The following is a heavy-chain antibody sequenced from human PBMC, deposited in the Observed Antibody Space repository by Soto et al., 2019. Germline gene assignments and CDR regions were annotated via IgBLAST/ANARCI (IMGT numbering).Heavy chain of an antibody. CDR1: GFTFTTYY. J-gene: IGHJ5*01. D-gene: IGHD3-22*01. CDR3: ARVPYDTTGYYDF. CDR2: IDPSGGST. Sequence: DSVKVSCKTSGFTFTTYYIHWVRQAPGQGLEWMGMIDPSGGSTTYAQKFQGRITMTSDMSTSTVYMELSSLRSEDTAVYYCARVPYDTTGYYDFWGHRTLVTVS. V-gene: IGHV1-46*01.